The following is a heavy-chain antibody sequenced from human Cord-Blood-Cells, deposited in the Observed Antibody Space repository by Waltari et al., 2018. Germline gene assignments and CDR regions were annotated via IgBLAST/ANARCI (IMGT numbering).Heavy chain of an antibody. J-gene: IGHJ4*02. CDR3: ARKYYDSSGYYYPFDY. CDR1: GGTFSSYA. D-gene: IGHD3-22*01. CDR2: IIPIFGTA. Sequence: QVQLVQSGAEVKKPGSSVKVSCTASGGTFSSYAISWVRQAPGQGLEWMGGIIPIFGTANYAQKFQGRVTITADESTSTAYMELSSLRSEDTAVYYCARKYYDSSGYYYPFDYWGQGTLVTVSS. V-gene: IGHV1-69*12.